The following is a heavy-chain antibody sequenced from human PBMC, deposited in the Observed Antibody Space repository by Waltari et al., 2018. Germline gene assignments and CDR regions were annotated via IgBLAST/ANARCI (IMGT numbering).Heavy chain of an antibody. Sequence: QVRLLESGPGLVKPSGTLSLTCDGSGVSISNSWWSWVRQPPGKGLEWIGEMFHDGRTKYTLSPASGVSLFVAPATNQLLLNLTSVAAADTAVYYFASHVTVPTTRGFDHWGQGTLVIVSS. CDR1: GVSISNSW. J-gene: IGHJ5*02. V-gene: IGHV4-4*02. CDR2: MFHDGRT. D-gene: IGHD1-26*01. CDR3: ASHVTVPTTRGFDH.